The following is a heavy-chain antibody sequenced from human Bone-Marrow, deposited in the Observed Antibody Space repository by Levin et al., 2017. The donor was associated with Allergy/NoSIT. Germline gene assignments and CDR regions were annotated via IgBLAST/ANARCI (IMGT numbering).Heavy chain of an antibody. Sequence: GESLKISCAASGFTFSSYGLHWVRQAPGKGLEWVAVISYDGSNKYYVDSVKGRFTISRDNSKNTLYLQMNSLGAEDSAVYYCAKDSNHNWNYPYYYYDMDVWGQGTTVTVSS. V-gene: IGHV3-30*18. J-gene: IGHJ6*02. CDR1: GFTFSSYG. D-gene: IGHD1-7*01. CDR2: ISYDGSNK. CDR3: AKDSNHNWNYPYYYYDMDV.